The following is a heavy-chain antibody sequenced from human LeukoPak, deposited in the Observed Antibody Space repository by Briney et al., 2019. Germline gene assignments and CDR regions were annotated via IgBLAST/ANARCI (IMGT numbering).Heavy chain of an antibody. Sequence: PGGSLRLSCAASGFTFSDYYMTWIRQPPGKGLEWIGYIYYSGSTNYNPSLKSRVTISVDTSKNQFSLKLSSVTAADTAVYYCARHSGSYSSHYYYGMDVWGQGTTVTVSS. V-gene: IGHV4-59*08. CDR1: GFTFSDYY. CDR3: ARHSGSYSSHYYYGMDV. CDR2: IYYSGST. D-gene: IGHD1-26*01. J-gene: IGHJ6*02.